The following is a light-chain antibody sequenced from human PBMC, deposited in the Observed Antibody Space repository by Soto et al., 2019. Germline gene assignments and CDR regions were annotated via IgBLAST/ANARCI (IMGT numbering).Light chain of an antibody. V-gene: IGLV1-40*01. CDR1: SSNIGAGYD. CDR3: QSYDRSVQWV. J-gene: IGLJ3*02. CDR2: ANN. Sequence: QSVLTQPPSVSGAPGQRVTISCTGSSSNIGAGYDVQWYQQLPGTAPKLLIFANNNRPSGVPDRFSGSKSGTSASLAITGLQAEDEADYYCQSYDRSVQWVFGGGTKLTVL.